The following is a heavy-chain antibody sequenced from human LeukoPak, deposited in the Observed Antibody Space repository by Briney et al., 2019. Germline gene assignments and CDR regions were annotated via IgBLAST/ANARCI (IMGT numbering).Heavy chain of an antibody. CDR1: GGSISSSSYY. CDR2: IYYSGST. J-gene: IGHJ4*02. D-gene: IGHD4-17*01. Sequence: SETLSLTCTVSGGSISSSSYYWGWLRQPPGKGLEWIGSIYYSGSTYYNPSLKSRVTISVDTSKNQFSQKLSSVTAADTAVYYCASLYGDPDYWGQGTLVTVSS. CDR3: ASLYGDPDY. V-gene: IGHV4-39*07.